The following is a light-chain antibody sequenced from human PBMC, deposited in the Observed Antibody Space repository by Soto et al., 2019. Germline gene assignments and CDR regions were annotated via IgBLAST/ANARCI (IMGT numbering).Light chain of an antibody. Sequence: EVVLTQSPVTLALSPGERATLSCRASQNVDIYVAWYQQKPGQAPRLLIYDASNRATGIPARFSGSGSGTDFNLTIISLEPEDFAVYYCQQRKDWPPLTFGGGTKVEIK. V-gene: IGKV3-11*01. J-gene: IGKJ4*01. CDR2: DAS. CDR1: QNVDIY. CDR3: QQRKDWPPLT.